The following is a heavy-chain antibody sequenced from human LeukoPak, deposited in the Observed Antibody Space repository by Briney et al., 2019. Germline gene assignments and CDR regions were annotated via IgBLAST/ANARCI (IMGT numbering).Heavy chain of an antibody. V-gene: IGHV1-2*02. D-gene: IGHD1-26*01. J-gene: IGHJ4*02. CDR1: GYTFTSYG. Sequence: ASVKVSCKASGYTFTSYGISWVRQAPGQGLEWMGWINPNSGGTNYAQKFQGRVTMTRDTSISTAYMELSRLRSDDTAVYYCARAVGATPYDYWGQGTLVTVSS. CDR2: INPNSGGT. CDR3: ARAVGATPYDY.